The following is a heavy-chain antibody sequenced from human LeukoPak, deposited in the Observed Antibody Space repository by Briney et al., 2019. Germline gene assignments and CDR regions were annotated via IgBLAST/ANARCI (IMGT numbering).Heavy chain of an antibody. CDR1: GFTFSGSA. J-gene: IGHJ4*02. V-gene: IGHV3-73*01. Sequence: GGSLRLSCAASGFTFSGSALHWVRQASGKGLEWVGRIRSSANGYATAYAASVKGRFTISRDDSKNTAYLQMDSLKTEDTAVYYCTGNYYGSGSYADFDYWGQGTLVTVSS. D-gene: IGHD3-10*01. CDR2: IRSSANGYAT. CDR3: TGNYYGSGSYADFDY.